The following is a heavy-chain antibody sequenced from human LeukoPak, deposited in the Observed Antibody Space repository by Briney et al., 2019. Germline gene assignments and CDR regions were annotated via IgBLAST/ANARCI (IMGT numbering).Heavy chain of an antibody. CDR1: GGSISSGSYY. D-gene: IGHD5-12*01. Sequence: SETLSLTCTVSGGSISSGSYYWSWIRQPAGKGLEWIGRIYTSGSTNYNPSLKSRVTISVDTSKNQFSLKLSSVTAADTAVYYCARRPFATIDYWGQGTLVTVSS. CDR2: IYTSGST. J-gene: IGHJ4*02. V-gene: IGHV4-61*02. CDR3: ARRPFATIDY.